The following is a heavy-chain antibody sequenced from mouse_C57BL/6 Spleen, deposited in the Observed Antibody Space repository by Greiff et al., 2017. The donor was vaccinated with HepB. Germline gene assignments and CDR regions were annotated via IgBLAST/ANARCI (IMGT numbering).Heavy chain of an antibody. D-gene: IGHD2-5*01. CDR1: GYSITSGYY. J-gene: IGHJ2*01. CDR2: ISYDGSN. Sequence: EVQLVESGPGLVKPSQSLSLTCSVTGYSITSGYYWNWIRQFPGNKLEWMGYISYDGSNNYNPSLKNRISITRDTPKNQFFLKLNSVTTEDTATYYCARDYSNYFDYWGQGTTLTVSS. CDR3: ARDYSNYFDY. V-gene: IGHV3-6*01.